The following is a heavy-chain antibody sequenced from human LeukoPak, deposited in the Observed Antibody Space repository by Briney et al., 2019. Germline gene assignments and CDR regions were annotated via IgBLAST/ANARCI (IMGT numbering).Heavy chain of an antibody. CDR3: ARGNPMDV. V-gene: IGHV4-34*01. CDR2: INHSGST. CDR1: GGSFSGYY. J-gene: IGHJ6*03. Sequence: SETLSLTCAVYGGSFSGYYWSWTRQPPGKGLEWIGEINHSGSTNYNPSLKSRVTVSVDTSKNQFSLKLSSVTAADTAVYYCARGNPMDVWGKGTTVTVSS.